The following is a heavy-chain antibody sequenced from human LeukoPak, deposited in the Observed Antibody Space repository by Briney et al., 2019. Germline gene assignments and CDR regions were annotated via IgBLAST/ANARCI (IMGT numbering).Heavy chain of an antibody. V-gene: IGHV7-4-1*02. J-gene: IGHJ5*02. CDR3: ARDLLGSSTSFPGNWFDP. CDR2: INTNTGNP. CDR1: GGTFSSYA. Sequence: ASVKVSCKASGGTFSSYAISWVRQAPGQGLEWMGWINTNTGNPTYAQGFTGRFVVSLDTSVSTAYLQISSLKAEDTAVYYCARDLLGSSTSFPGNWFDPWGQGTLVTVSS. D-gene: IGHD2-2*01.